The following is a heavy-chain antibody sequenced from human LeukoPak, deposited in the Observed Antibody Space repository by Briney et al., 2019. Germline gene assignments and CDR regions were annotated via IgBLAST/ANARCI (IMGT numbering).Heavy chain of an antibody. J-gene: IGHJ4*02. Sequence: ASVKVSCKASGYTFTCYYIHWVRQAPGQGLEWMGWINPNSGGTNSAQNFQGRVTMTRDTSISTAYMELSRLRSDDTAVYYCASGHGTSYNYDTSGYYSDYWGQGTLVTVSS. CDR2: INPNSGGT. CDR1: GYTFTCYY. CDR3: ASGHGTSYNYDTSGYYSDY. D-gene: IGHD3-22*01. V-gene: IGHV1-2*02.